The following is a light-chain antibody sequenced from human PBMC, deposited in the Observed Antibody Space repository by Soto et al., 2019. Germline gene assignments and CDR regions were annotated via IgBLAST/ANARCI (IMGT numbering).Light chain of an antibody. Sequence: EIVMTQSPATLSVSPGERATLSCRASQSVSSKLAWYQQKPGQGPRLLIYGASSRATGIPARFSGSGSGTEFTLTISSLQSEDFAVYYCQHYMTWLWTFGQGTKVEIK. J-gene: IGKJ1*01. CDR3: QHYMTWLWT. CDR2: GAS. CDR1: QSVSSK. V-gene: IGKV3-15*01.